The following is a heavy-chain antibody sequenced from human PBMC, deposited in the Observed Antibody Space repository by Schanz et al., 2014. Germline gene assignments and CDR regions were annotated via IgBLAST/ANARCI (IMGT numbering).Heavy chain of an antibody. CDR2: ISGSGGST. CDR1: GFSVGNKY. J-gene: IGHJ3*02. V-gene: IGHV3-23*04. D-gene: IGHD3-10*01. CDR3: AKGRFGELSAFDI. Sequence: EVQLVDSGGGLVKPGGSLRLSCAASGFSVGNKYMSWVRQAPGKGLEWVSAISGSGGSTYYADSVKGRFTISRDNSNKTVDLQMNSLRAEDTAVYYCAKGRFGELSAFDIWGQGTMVTVSS.